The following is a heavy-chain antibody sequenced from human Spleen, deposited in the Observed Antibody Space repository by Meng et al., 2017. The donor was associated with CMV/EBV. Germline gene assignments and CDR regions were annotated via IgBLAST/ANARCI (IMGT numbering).Heavy chain of an antibody. CDR2: INHSGST. CDR1: GGSFSGYY. D-gene: IGHD3-22*01. J-gene: IGHJ5*02. Sequence: QVPLQQWGAGLLKPSETLSLTCAVYGGSFSGYYWSWIRQPPGKGLEWIGEINHSGSTNYNPSLKSRVTISVDTSKNQFSLKLSSVTAADTAVYYCARGYYYDSSGYYPNWFDPWGQGTLVTVSS. V-gene: IGHV4-34*01. CDR3: ARGYYYDSSGYYPNWFDP.